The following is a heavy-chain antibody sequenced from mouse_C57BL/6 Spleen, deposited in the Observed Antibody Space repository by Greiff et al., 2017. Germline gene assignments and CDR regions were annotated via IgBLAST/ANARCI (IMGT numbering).Heavy chain of an antibody. CDR3: ARERSYYSNYLDY. D-gene: IGHD2-5*01. J-gene: IGHJ2*01. Sequence: EVQLQQSGPVLVKPGASVKMSCKASGYTFTDYYMNWVKQSHGKSLEWIGVINPYNGGTSYNQKFKGKATLTVDKSSSTAYMELNSLTSEDSAVYYCARERSYYSNYLDYWGQGTTRTVSS. CDR1: GYTFTDYY. V-gene: IGHV1-19*01. CDR2: INPYNGGT.